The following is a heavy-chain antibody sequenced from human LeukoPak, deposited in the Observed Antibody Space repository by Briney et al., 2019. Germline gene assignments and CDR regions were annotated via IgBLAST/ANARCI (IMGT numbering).Heavy chain of an antibody. CDR2: IYYSGNT. Sequence: SETLSLTCTVSGGSISSSSYYWGWIRQPPGKGLEWIGSIYYSGNTYYNPSLKSRVTVSVDTSKNQFSLKLSSVTAADPAVHYCARILKYYYDSSGYFDYWGQGTLVTVSS. CDR1: GGSISSSSYY. D-gene: IGHD3-22*01. V-gene: IGHV4-39*07. J-gene: IGHJ4*02. CDR3: ARILKYYYDSSGYFDY.